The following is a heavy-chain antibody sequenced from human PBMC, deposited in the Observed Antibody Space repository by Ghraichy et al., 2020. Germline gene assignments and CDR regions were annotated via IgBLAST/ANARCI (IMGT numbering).Heavy chain of an antibody. CDR3: AREYDYYGSGGEGAFDI. J-gene: IGHJ3*02. V-gene: IGHV3-48*02. CDR2: ISSSSSTI. D-gene: IGHD3-10*01. CDR1: GFTFSSYS. Sequence: LSLTCAASGFTFSSYSMNWVRQAPGKGLEWVSYISSSSSTIYYADSVKGRFTISRDNAKNSLYLQMNSLRDEDTAVYYCAREYDYYGSGGEGAFDIWGQGTMVTVSS.